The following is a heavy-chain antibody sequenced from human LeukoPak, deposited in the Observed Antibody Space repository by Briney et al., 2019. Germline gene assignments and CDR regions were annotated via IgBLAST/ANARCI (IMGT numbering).Heavy chain of an antibody. D-gene: IGHD2-15*01. V-gene: IGHV3-21*01. Sequence: PGGSLRLSCAASGFTFSSYSMNWVRQAPGKGLEWGSCISSGSSYIYYADSVKGRFTISRDNAKNSLYLQMNSLRAEDTAVYYCARCSGGACYRSADYWGQGTLVTVSS. J-gene: IGHJ4*02. CDR2: ISSGSSYI. CDR1: GFTFSSYS. CDR3: ARCSGGACYRSADY.